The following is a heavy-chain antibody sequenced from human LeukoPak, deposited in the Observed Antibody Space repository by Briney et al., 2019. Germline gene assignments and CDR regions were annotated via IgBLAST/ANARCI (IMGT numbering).Heavy chain of an antibody. J-gene: IGHJ4*02. CDR3: AKIVGAAVGDY. D-gene: IGHD1-26*01. CDR1: GFTFSSYA. Sequence: PGGSLRLSCEASGFTFSSYAMSWVRQAPGKGLEWVSAISRSGDNTYYADSVKGRFTISRDNSKNTLYLQMNSLRAEDTAVYYCAKIVGAAVGDYWGQGTLVTVSS. CDR2: ISRSGDNT. V-gene: IGHV3-23*01.